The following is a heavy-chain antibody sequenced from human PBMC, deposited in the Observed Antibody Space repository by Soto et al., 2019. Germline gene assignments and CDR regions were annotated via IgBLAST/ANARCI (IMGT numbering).Heavy chain of an antibody. D-gene: IGHD1-26*01. CDR1: GGSISMYY. CDR3: AEERADPPPFSAPNGMDV. Sequence: PSETLSLTCTVSGGSISMYYWSLIRQPPGKGLEWIGDIYYSGSTNYNPSLKSRVTIPVDTSKNQFSLKLSSVTAAATAVYYSAEERADPPPFSAPNGMDVWGQGTMVTVSS. J-gene: IGHJ6*02. CDR2: IYYSGST. V-gene: IGHV4-59*01.